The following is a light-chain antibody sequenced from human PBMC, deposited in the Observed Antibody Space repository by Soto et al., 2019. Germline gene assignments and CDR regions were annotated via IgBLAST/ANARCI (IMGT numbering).Light chain of an antibody. Sequence: QSALTQPRSVSGSPGQSVTISCTGTSSDVGGYNYVSWYQQHPGKAPKLMIYDVSKWPSGVPDRFSGSKSGNTASLTISGLQAEDEAEYYCCSYSGSYTWVFGGGTQVTFL. CDR2: DVS. J-gene: IGLJ3*02. CDR3: CSYSGSYTWV. V-gene: IGLV2-11*01. CDR1: SSDVGGYNY.